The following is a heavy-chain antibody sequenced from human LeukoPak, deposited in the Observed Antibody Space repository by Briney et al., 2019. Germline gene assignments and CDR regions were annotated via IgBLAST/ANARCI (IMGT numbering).Heavy chain of an antibody. CDR1: GGSLSSGGYY. D-gene: IGHD3-22*01. J-gene: IGHJ4*02. V-gene: IGHV4-30-2*01. Sequence: SETLSLTCTVSGGSLSSGGYYWSWIRQPPGKGLEWIGYIYHSGSTYYNPSLKTRVTISVDTSKNQFSLKLSSVTAADTAIYYCAREGGDSSGYYHDYWGQGTLVTVSS. CDR3: AREGGDSSGYYHDY. CDR2: IYHSGST.